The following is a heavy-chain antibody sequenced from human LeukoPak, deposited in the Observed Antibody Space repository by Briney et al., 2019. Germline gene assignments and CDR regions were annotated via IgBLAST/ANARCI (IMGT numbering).Heavy chain of an antibody. CDR2: INHSGST. D-gene: IGHD3-22*01. J-gene: IGHJ5*02. CDR1: GGSFSGYY. Sequence: SETLSLTCAVYGGSFSGYYWSWIRQPPGKGLEWIGEINHSGSTNYNPSLKSRVTISVDTSKNQFSLKLSSVTAADTAVYYCARGRVYYDSSGYKPYNLFDPWGQGTLVTVSS. V-gene: IGHV4-34*01. CDR3: ARGRVYYDSSGYKPYNLFDP.